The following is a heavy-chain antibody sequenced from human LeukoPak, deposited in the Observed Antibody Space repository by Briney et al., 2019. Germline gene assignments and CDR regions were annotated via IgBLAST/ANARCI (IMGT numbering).Heavy chain of an antibody. V-gene: IGHV3-15*01. J-gene: IGHJ4*02. CDR1: GFTFTDAR. CDR2: ATRKNDGGTT. Sequence: PGGSLRLSCAASGFTFTDARMNWVRQAPGKGLEWVGRATRKNDGGTTDYAAAVKGRFTISRDDSKNTLYLQMNSLKNEDTGVYYCYSVALAAPRSDYWGQGTLVTVSP. D-gene: IGHD2-15*01. CDR3: YSVALAAPRSDY.